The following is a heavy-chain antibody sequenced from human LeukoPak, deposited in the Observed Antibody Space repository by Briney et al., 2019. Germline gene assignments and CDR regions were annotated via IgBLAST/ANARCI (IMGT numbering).Heavy chain of an antibody. CDR1: GYTFTGHY. J-gene: IGHJ4*02. CDR3: VRGPKLVTGSPIFY. Sequence: ASVKVSCKASGYTFTGHYMHWVRQAPGQGPEWMGWINPTSGDTNYAQKLQGRVTMTTDTSTNTSYMEVRSLRSDDTAVYYCVRGPKLVTGSPIFYWGQGTLVTVSS. CDR2: INPTSGDT. D-gene: IGHD3-9*01. V-gene: IGHV1-2*02.